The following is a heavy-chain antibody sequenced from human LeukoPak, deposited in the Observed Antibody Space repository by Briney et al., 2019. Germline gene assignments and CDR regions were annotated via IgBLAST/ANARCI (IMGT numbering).Heavy chain of an antibody. D-gene: IGHD3-3*01. J-gene: IGHJ4*02. CDR1: GGSISSGSYY. CDR3: ARQYDFWSGYSLDY. Sequence: SQTLSLTCTVSGGSISSGSYYWSWIRQPAGKGLEWIGRIYTSGSTNYNPSLKSRVTISVDTSKNQSSLKLSSVTAAGTAVYYCARQYDFWSGYSLDYWGQGTLVTVSS. V-gene: IGHV4-61*02. CDR2: IYTSGST.